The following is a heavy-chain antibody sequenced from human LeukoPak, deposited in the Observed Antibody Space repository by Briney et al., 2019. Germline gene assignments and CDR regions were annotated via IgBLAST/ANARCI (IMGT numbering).Heavy chain of an antibody. Sequence: KPSQTLSLTCTVSGGSISSSSYYWGWIRQPPGKGLEWIGSIYYSGSTYYNPSLKSRVTISVDTSKNQFSLKLSSVTAADTAVYYCARIEVSTLWKMDVWGQGTTVTASS. CDR3: ARIEVSTLWKMDV. CDR2: IYYSGST. J-gene: IGHJ6*02. D-gene: IGHD4-17*01. V-gene: IGHV4-39*01. CDR1: GGSISSSSYY.